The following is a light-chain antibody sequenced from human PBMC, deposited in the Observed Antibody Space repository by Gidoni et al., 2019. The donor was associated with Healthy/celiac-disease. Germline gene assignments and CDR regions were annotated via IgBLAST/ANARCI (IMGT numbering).Light chain of an antibody. CDR2: DAT. CDR3: QQRSNWSIT. Sequence: EIVLTPSPATLSLSPGERATLSCRASQSVISYLAWYQQKPGQAPRLLIYDATNRATGIQARFSGSGSGTDFTLTISSLEPEDFAVYYCQQRSNWSITFGQGTRLEIK. V-gene: IGKV3-11*01. CDR1: QSVISY. J-gene: IGKJ5*01.